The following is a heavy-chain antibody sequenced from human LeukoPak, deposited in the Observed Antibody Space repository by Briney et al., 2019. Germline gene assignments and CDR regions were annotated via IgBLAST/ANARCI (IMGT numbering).Heavy chain of an antibody. V-gene: IGHV3-66*02. CDR1: GFTVSSNY. Sequence: GGSLRLSCAASGFTVSSNYMSWVRQAPGKGLEWVSVIYSGGSTYYADSVKGRFTISRDNSKNTLYLQMNSLRPEDTAVYYCARSPRFGEFNYWGQGTLVTASS. CDR2: IYSGGST. CDR3: ARSPRFGEFNY. D-gene: IGHD3-10*02. J-gene: IGHJ4*02.